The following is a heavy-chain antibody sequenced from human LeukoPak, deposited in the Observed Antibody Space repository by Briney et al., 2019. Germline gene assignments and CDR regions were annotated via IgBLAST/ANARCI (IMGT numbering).Heavy chain of an antibody. V-gene: IGHV1-58*01. J-gene: IGHJ4*02. CDR1: GFTFSTSA. Sequence: GTSVKVSCKASGFTFSTSAVQWVRQARGQRLEWIGWIVVGSGNTNYAQKFQGGVTITRDMSSSTAYLELSSLSSEDTAVYFCAADLPYSNYGPLDFWGQGTLVTVSS. CDR3: AADLPYSNYGPLDF. D-gene: IGHD4-11*01. CDR2: IVVGSGNT.